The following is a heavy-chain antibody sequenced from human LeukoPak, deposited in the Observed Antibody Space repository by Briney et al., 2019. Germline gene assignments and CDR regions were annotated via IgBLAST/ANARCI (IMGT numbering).Heavy chain of an antibody. Sequence: GGSLRLSCSASGFTFSSCAMHWVRQAPGKGLEWVAFIRYDGSNKYYADSVKGRFTISRDNSKNTLCLQMNSLRAEDTAVYYCASTTVVTLYWGQGTLVTVSS. CDR2: IRYDGSNK. CDR3: ASTTVVTLY. V-gene: IGHV3-30*02. CDR1: GFTFSSCA. J-gene: IGHJ4*02. D-gene: IGHD4-23*01.